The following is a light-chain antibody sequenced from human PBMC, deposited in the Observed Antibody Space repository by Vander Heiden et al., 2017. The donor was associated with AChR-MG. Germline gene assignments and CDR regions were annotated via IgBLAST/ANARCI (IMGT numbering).Light chain of an antibody. CDR3: SSYAGSNNWV. V-gene: IGLV2-8*01. J-gene: IGLJ3*02. CDR1: SSDVGGYNY. CDR2: EVS. Sequence: SALIPPPPPSRSPGPSVTISCTGTSSDVGGYNYVSWYQQHPGKAPKLMIYEVSKRPSGVPDRFSGSKSGNTASLTVSGLQAEDEADYYCSSYAGSNNWVFGGGTKLTVL.